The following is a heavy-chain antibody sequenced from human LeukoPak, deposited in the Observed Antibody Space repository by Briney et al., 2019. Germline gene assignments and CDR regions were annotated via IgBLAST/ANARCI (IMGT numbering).Heavy chain of an antibody. D-gene: IGHD2-21*02. Sequence: ASVKVSCKASGGTFSSYAIGWVRQAPGQGLEWMGGIIPIFGTANYAQKFQGRVTITADESTSTAYMELSSLRSEDTAVYYCARHSAYCGGDCYSRAFYYYYYGMDVWGQGTTVTVSS. CDR1: GGTFSSYA. J-gene: IGHJ6*02. CDR3: ARHSAYCGGDCYSRAFYYYYYGMDV. V-gene: IGHV1-69*13. CDR2: IIPIFGTA.